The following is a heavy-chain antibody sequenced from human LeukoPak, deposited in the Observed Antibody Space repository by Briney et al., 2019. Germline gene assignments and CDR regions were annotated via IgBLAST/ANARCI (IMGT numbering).Heavy chain of an antibody. CDR1: GFTCDDYA. CDR3: AKGLSSGWLDWFDP. V-gene: IGHV3-9*03. D-gene: IGHD6-19*01. CDR2: ISWYSGSI. Sequence: GGSLRLXCAASGFTCDDYAMHWVRQAPGKGLEWVSGISWYSGSIGYADSVKGRFTISRDNAKNSLYLQMNSLRAEDMALYYCAKGLSSGWLDWFDPWGQGTLVTVSS. J-gene: IGHJ5*02.